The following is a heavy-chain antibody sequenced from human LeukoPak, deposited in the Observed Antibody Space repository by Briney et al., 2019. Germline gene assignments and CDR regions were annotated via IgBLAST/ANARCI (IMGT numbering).Heavy chain of an antibody. Sequence: GGSLRLSCAASGFTFSSYAMSWVRQAPGKGLEWVSAISGSGGSTYYADSVKGRFTISRDNSKNTLYLQMNSLRAEDTAVYYCAKGPLLGYCSSTSCYDFDYWGQGTLVTVSS. J-gene: IGHJ4*02. CDR3: AKGPLLGYCSSTSCYDFDY. V-gene: IGHV3-23*01. CDR2: ISGSGGST. CDR1: GFTFSSYA. D-gene: IGHD2-2*01.